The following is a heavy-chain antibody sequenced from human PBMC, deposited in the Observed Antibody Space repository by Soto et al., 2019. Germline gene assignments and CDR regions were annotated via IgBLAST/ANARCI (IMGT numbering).Heavy chain of an antibody. CDR3: ADADGEQWLITPLDN. CDR1: GFNFKKFA. J-gene: IGHJ1*01. V-gene: IGHV3-23*01. Sequence: EVQLLESGGGVVQPGGSLRLSCEASGFNFKKFAMGWVRQAPGEGLEWVSGISCCGGSTFYADSVKGRFSLARDDSKNSLSLKLNSLRVEETAHYYSADADGEQWLITPLDNWGQGTQVTVS. CDR2: ISCCGGST. D-gene: IGHD6-19*01.